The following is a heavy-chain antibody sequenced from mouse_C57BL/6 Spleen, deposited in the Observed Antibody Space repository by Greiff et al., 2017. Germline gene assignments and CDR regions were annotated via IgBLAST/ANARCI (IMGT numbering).Heavy chain of an antibody. V-gene: IGHV1-26*01. CDR2: INPNNGGT. CDR3: ASPHYDYEDATDY. Sequence: VQLQQSGPELVKPGASVKISCKASGYTFTDYYMNWVKQSHGKSLEWIGDINPNNGGTSYNQKFKGKATLTVDKSSSTAYMELRSLTSEDSAVYYCASPHYDYEDATDYRGQGASGTGSS. J-gene: IGHJ4*01. CDR1: GYTFTDYY. D-gene: IGHD2-4*01.